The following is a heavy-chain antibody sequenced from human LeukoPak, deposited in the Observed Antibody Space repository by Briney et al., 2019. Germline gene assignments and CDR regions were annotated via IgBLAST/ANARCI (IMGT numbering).Heavy chain of an antibody. CDR1: GSSISVYY. Sequence: SETLSLTCNVSGSSISVYYWSWIRQPPGEGLGWMGYVYASGTTNYNPSLRSRVTISVDTSKEQFSLKLSSVTAADTAVYYCARGDSHLHSSGYYYYWGQGTLVTVSS. J-gene: IGHJ4*02. CDR2: VYASGTT. D-gene: IGHD3-22*01. CDR3: ARGDSHLHSSGYYYY. V-gene: IGHV4-59*01.